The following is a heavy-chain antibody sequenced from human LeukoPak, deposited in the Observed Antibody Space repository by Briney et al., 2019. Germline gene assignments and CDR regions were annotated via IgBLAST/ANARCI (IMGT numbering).Heavy chain of an antibody. V-gene: IGHV3-30*18. Sequence: GGSLRLSCAASGFTFSSYGMHWVRQAPGKGLEWVAVISYDGSNKYYADSVKGRFTISRDNSKNTLYLQMNSLRAEDTAVYYWAKQLDVATPSFDYWGEGTLVTVSS. J-gene: IGHJ4*02. CDR2: ISYDGSNK. CDR1: GFTFSSYG. CDR3: AKQLDVATPSFDY. D-gene: IGHD5-12*01.